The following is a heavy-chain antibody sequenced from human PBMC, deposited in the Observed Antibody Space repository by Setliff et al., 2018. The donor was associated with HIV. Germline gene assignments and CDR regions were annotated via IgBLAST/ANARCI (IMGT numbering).Heavy chain of an antibody. D-gene: IGHD2-15*01. CDR2: ISYSGGS. V-gene: IGHV4-31*03. CDR3: ARLNVEMFVVMAATPGWFGP. Sequence: SETPSLTCTVSGDSISSDAYYWSWIRQHPEKGLEWVGYISYSGGSYYNPSLKSRISISMGTSKNQFSLKLKSVTAADTAVYYCARLNVEMFVVMAATPGWFGPWGQGIRGTVS. J-gene: IGHJ5*02. CDR1: GDSISSDAYY.